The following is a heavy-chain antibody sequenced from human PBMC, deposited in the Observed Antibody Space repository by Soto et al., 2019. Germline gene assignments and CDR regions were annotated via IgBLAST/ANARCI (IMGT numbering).Heavy chain of an antibody. CDR2: ISGSGGST. J-gene: IGHJ4*02. V-gene: IGHV3-23*01. Sequence: EVQLLESGGGLVQPGGSLRLSCAASGFTFSSYAMSWVRQAPGKGLEWVSAISGSGGSTYYADSVKDRFTISRDNSKNTLYLQMSSLKAEDTAVYYCAKTHSACTNGVCYPYYFDYWGQGTLVTVSS. D-gene: IGHD2-8*01. CDR1: GFTFSSYA. CDR3: AKTHSACTNGVCYPYYFDY.